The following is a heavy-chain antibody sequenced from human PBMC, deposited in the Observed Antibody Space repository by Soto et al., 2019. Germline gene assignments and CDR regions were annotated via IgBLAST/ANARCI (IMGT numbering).Heavy chain of an antibody. D-gene: IGHD3-16*01. CDR3: ARGGGLSNYLDY. Sequence: ASVKVSCEASGVSFTSYAISWVRQAPGQGLEWMGWISAYNGNTNYAQMLQGRVTMTTDTSTSTAYMELRSLRSDDTAVYYCARGGGLSNYLDYWGQGTRVTVPS. CDR2: ISAYNGNT. V-gene: IGHV1-18*01. CDR1: GVSFTSYA. J-gene: IGHJ4*02.